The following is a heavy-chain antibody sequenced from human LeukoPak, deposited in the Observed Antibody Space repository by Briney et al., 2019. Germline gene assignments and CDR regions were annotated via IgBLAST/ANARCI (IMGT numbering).Heavy chain of an antibody. Sequence: GGSLRLSCAASGFTFSSYSMNWVRQAPGKGLEWVSSISSSSSYIYYADSVKGRFTISRDNAKNSLYLQMNSLRAEDTAVYYCASRTTVPYWYFDLWGRGTLVTVSS. CDR1: GFTFSSYS. D-gene: IGHD4-17*01. CDR3: ASRTTVPYWYFDL. CDR2: ISSSSSYI. V-gene: IGHV3-21*01. J-gene: IGHJ2*01.